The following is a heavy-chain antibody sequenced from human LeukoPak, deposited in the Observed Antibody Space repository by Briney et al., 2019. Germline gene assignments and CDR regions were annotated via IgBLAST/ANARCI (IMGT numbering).Heavy chain of an antibody. CDR2: IYHSGTT. D-gene: IGHD3-22*01. V-gene: IGHV4-30-2*01. CDR1: GGSISSGGYS. J-gene: IGHJ5*02. CDR3: ARDGYYDSSGWESWFDP. Sequence: PSETLSLTCAVSGGSISSGGYSWSWIRQPPGKGLEWIGYIYHSGTTYYNPSLKSRVTISVDGSKNQFSLKLSSVTAEDTAVYYCARDGYYDSSGWESWFDPWGQGTLVTVSS.